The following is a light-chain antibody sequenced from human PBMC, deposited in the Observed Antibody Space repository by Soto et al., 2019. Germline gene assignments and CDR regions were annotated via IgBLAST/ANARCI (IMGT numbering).Light chain of an antibody. Sequence: EIVLTQSPATLSLSPGERATLSCRASQSVSSYLVWYQQKPGQAPRLLIYDASNRATGIPARFSGSGSGTDFTLTISSLEPEDLAVYYCQQRSNWPPWTFGQGTKVEIK. J-gene: IGKJ1*01. CDR1: QSVSSY. CDR3: QQRSNWPPWT. V-gene: IGKV3-11*01. CDR2: DAS.